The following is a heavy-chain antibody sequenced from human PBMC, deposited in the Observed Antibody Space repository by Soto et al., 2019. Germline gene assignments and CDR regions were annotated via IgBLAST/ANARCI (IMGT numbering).Heavy chain of an antibody. D-gene: IGHD2-2*01. J-gene: IGHJ6*02. CDR1: GFTLSAHT. CDR2: ISSDSRYI. Sequence: GGSLRLSCAASGFTLSAHTRNWVRQAPGKGLEWVSSISSDSRYIYYADSVKGRCTISRDNARNSLDLQMNNPRAEDTAVYHCARGHCSRTSCYTGGSYYYPMDVWGQGTTVTVSS. CDR3: ARGHCSRTSCYTGGSYYYPMDV. V-gene: IGHV3-21*01.